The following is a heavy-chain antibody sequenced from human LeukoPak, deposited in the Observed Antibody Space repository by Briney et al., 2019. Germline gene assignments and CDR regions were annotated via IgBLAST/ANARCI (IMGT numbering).Heavy chain of an antibody. CDR1: GYTFTTYA. CDR3: ARDPIGSRWPYYFDY. J-gene: IGHJ4*02. V-gene: IGHV1-3*01. D-gene: IGHD6-13*01. Sequence: ASVKVSCKASGYTFTTYAMHWVRQAPGQRLEWMGWINAGNGNTKYSQKFQARATITRDTSASTAYMELSSLRSEDTAVYYCARDPIGSRWPYYFDYWGQGTLVTVSS. CDR2: INAGNGNT.